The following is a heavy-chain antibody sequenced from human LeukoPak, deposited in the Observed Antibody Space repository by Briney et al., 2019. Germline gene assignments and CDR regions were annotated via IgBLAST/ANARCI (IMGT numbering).Heavy chain of an antibody. Sequence: WVRQPPGKGLEWIGSIYYSGSTYYNPSLKSRVTISVDTSKNQFSLKLSSVTAADTAVYYCARLHHYYDSSTKPFDYWGQGTLVTVSS. J-gene: IGHJ4*02. D-gene: IGHD3-22*01. CDR2: IYYSGST. V-gene: IGHV4-39*01. CDR3: ARLHHYYDSSTKPFDY.